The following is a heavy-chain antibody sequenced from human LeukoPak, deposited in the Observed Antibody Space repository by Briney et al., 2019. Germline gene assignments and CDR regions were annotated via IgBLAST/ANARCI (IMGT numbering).Heavy chain of an antibody. CDR2: IYHSGST. Sequence: SEALSLTCAVSGYSISSGYYWGWIRQPPGKGLDWIRSIYHSGSTYYNPSLKSRVTISVDTSKNQFSLKLSSVTAADTAVYYWARGGIAAAAPFDYWGQGTLVTVSS. CDR1: GYSISSGYY. D-gene: IGHD6-13*01. V-gene: IGHV4-38-2*01. J-gene: IGHJ4*02. CDR3: ARGGIAAAAPFDY.